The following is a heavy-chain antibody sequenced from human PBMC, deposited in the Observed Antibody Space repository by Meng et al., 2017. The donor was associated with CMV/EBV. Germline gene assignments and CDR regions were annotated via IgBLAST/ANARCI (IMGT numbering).Heavy chain of an antibody. CDR1: GFTFSSYG. CDR2: IWYDGSNK. V-gene: IGHV3-33*06. Sequence: GSLRLSCAASGFTFSSYGMHWVRQAPGKGLEWVAVIWYDGSNKYYADSVKGRFTISRDNSKNTLYLQMNSLRAEDTAVYYCAKDALGYDFWSGYCTGYYYYGMDVWGQGTTVTVSS. CDR3: AKDALGYDFWSGYCTGYYYYGMDV. J-gene: IGHJ6*02. D-gene: IGHD3-3*01.